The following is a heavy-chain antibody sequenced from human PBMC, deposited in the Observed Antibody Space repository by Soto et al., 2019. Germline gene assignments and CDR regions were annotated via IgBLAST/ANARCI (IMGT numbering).Heavy chain of an antibody. Sequence: YSVKVSCKASGGTFSSYAISWVRQAPGQGLEWMGGIIPIFGTANYAQKFQGRVTITADESTSTAYMELSSLRSEDTAVYYCASITGTTTGRDYYGMDVWGQGNTVTV. V-gene: IGHV1-69*13. J-gene: IGHJ6*02. CDR1: GGTFSSYA. CDR2: IIPIFGTA. D-gene: IGHD1-7*01. CDR3: ASITGTTTGRDYYGMDV.